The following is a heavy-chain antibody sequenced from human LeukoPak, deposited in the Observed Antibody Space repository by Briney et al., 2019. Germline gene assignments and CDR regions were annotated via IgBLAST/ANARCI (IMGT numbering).Heavy chain of an antibody. J-gene: IGHJ6*03. Sequence: ASVKVSCKASGYTFTGYYMHWVRQAPGQGLEWMGRINPNSGGTNYAQKFQGRVTMTRDTSISTAYMELRSLRSDDTAVYYCARDAQPYSSSPYYMDVWGKGTTVTVSS. D-gene: IGHD6-13*01. CDR3: ARDAQPYSSSPYYMDV. V-gene: IGHV1-2*06. CDR2: INPNSGGT. CDR1: GYTFTGYY.